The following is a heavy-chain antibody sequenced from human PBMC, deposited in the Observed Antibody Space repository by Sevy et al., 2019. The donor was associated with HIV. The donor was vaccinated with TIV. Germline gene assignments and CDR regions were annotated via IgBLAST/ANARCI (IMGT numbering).Heavy chain of an antibody. D-gene: IGHD1-1*01. CDR3: ALERLSSNVAEYFQN. V-gene: IGHV3-30-3*01. CDR1: GFTFSSFF. J-gene: IGHJ1*01. Sequence: GGSLRLSCAASGFTFSSFFMHWVRQAPGKGLEWVATISNDGSNEHYADSVKGRFTISRDNSKNALYLQMNSLRAEDTAVYYCALERLSSNVAEYFQNWGQGTLVTVFS. CDR2: ISNDGSNE.